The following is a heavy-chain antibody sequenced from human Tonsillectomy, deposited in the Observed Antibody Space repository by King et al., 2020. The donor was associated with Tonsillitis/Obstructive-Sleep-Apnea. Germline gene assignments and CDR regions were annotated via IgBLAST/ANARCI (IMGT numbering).Heavy chain of an antibody. D-gene: IGHD3-22*01. J-gene: IGHJ4*02. CDR3: ARYSMSHYYDSSAYYTFNY. CDR1: GYTFSNYG. Sequence: VQLVESGAEVKKPGASVKVSCKASGYTFSNYGISWVRQAPGQGLEWMAWISAHNGRTNYAQKLQGRVTMTTDESTSTANMELRSLRSDDTAVHYCARYSMSHYYDSSAYYTFNYWGQGPLVTVSS. V-gene: IGHV1-18*01. CDR2: ISAHNGRT.